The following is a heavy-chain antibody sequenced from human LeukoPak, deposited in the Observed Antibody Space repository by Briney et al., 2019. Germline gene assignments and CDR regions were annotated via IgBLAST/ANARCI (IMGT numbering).Heavy chain of an antibody. D-gene: IGHD3-22*01. CDR3: ARGTMNLDS. Sequence: ASVKVSCKASGYTFTGYYIHWVRQAPGQGREWMGWINPYSGDIAYAQKFQGRVTMTRDTSINTAYMELNRLKFDDTAVYYCARGTMNLDSWGQGTLVTVSS. J-gene: IGHJ4*02. CDR2: INPYSGDI. V-gene: IGHV1-2*02. CDR1: GYTFTGYY.